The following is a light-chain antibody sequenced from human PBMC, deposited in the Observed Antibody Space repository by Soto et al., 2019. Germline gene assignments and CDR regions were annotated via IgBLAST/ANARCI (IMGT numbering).Light chain of an antibody. CDR2: GAS. CDR3: QQYNNWPIT. J-gene: IGKJ5*01. V-gene: IGKV3-15*01. Sequence: EIVFTQSPATLSLSPGERATLSCGASQNILSNLAWYQQKTGQAPRLLIYGASTRATGIPARFSGSGSGTEFTLTIRSLQSEELEIYDCQQYNNWPITVGQGTRLEIK. CDR1: QNILSN.